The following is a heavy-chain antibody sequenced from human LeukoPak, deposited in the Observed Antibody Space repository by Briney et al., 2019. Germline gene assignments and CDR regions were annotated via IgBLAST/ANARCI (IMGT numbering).Heavy chain of an antibody. CDR1: GFTFSSFN. J-gene: IGHJ5*02. Sequence: GGSLRLSCAASGFTFSSFNMNWVRHTPGKGLEWISYISSSSSTIYYADSVKGRFTISRDNAKSSLYLQMNRLRAEDTAVYYCARYPSVAATGWGRWFDHWGQGTLVTVSS. CDR3: ARYPSVAATGWGRWFDH. CDR2: ISSSSSTI. V-gene: IGHV3-48*01. D-gene: IGHD6-13*01.